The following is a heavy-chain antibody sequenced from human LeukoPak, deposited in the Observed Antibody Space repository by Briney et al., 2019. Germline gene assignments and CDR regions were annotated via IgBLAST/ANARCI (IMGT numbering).Heavy chain of an antibody. V-gene: IGHV4-59*08. CDR2: IYYSGST. D-gene: IGHD6-19*01. Sequence: PSETLSLTCTVSGGSISSYYWSWIRQPPGKGLEWIGYIYYSGSTNYNPSLKSRVTISVDTSKNQFSLKLSSVTAADTAVYYRARASGWLDYWGQGTLVTVSS. CDR1: GGSISSYY. CDR3: ARASGWLDY. J-gene: IGHJ4*02.